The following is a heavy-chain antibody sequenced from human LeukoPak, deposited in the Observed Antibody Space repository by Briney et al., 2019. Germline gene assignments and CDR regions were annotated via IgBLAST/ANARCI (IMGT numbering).Heavy chain of an antibody. J-gene: IGHJ4*02. V-gene: IGHV3-30*07. CDR1: EFTFSSYA. CDR3: ARATYYYDSSGYSLDY. Sequence: GGSLRLSCAASEFTFSSYAMHWVRQAPGKGLQWVALISYDGGNKYYADSVKGRFTISRDNSKNTLYLLMNSLRAEDTAVYYCARATYYYDSSGYSLDYWGQGTLVTVSS. CDR2: ISYDGGNK. D-gene: IGHD3-22*01.